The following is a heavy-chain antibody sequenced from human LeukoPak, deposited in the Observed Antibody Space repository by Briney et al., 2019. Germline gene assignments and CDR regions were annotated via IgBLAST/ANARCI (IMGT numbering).Heavy chain of an antibody. CDR2: ISYDGNNK. J-gene: IGHJ4*02. V-gene: IGHV3-30-3*01. D-gene: IGHD3-22*01. Sequence: GRSLRLSCAASGFIFSHYTIHWVRQAPGKGPEWVALISYDGNNKYYADSVRGRLTISRDNAKNSLYLQMNSLRAEDTALYYCAKAPYDSSGYYSTPFDYWGQGTLVTVSS. CDR1: GFIFSHYT. CDR3: AKAPYDSSGYYSTPFDY.